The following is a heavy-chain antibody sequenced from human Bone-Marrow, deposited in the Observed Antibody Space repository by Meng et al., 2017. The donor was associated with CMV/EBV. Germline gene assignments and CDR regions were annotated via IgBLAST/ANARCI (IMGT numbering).Heavy chain of an antibody. Sequence: GESLKISCAASGFTFSSYGMHWVRQAPGKGLEWVAFIRYDGSNKYYADSVKGRFTISRDNSKNTLYLQMNSLRAEDTAVYYCARVSCSSTSCYFDYWGQGTLVTVSS. V-gene: IGHV3-30*02. D-gene: IGHD2-2*01. CDR3: ARVSCSSTSCYFDY. J-gene: IGHJ4*02. CDR2: IRYDGSNK. CDR1: GFTFSSYG.